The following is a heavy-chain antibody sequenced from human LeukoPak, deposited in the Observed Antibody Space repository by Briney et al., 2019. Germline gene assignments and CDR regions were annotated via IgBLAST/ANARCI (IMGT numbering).Heavy chain of an antibody. Sequence: GESLKISCRGSGYSFTSYWIGRVRQMPGKGLEWMGIIYPGDSDTRYSPSFQGQVTISADKSISTAYLQWSSLKASDTAMYYCARHKDTAMDPFDYWGQGTLVTVSS. J-gene: IGHJ4*02. V-gene: IGHV5-51*01. D-gene: IGHD5-18*01. CDR3: ARHKDTAMDPFDY. CDR2: IYPGDSDT. CDR1: GYSFTSYW.